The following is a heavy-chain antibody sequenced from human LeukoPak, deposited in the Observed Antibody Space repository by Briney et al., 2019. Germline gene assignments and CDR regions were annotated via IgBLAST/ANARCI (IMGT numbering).Heavy chain of an antibody. CDR1: GFTFSSYG. J-gene: IGHJ6*04. Sequence: GGSLRLSCAESGFTFSSYGMHWVRQAPGKGLEWVAVIWYDGSNKYYADSVKGRFIISRDNDKNSLYLQMNSLRVEDTAVYFCTRVEKGFWSGFKMDVWGKGTTVAVSS. CDR2: IWYDGSNK. V-gene: IGHV3-33*01. D-gene: IGHD3-3*01. CDR3: TRVEKGFWSGFKMDV.